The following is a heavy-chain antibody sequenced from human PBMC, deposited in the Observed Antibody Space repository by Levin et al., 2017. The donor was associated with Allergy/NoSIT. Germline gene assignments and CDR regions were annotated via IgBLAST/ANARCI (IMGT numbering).Heavy chain of an antibody. CDR3: ARDGRGNSGYDLAFDI. Sequence: GGSLRLSCEASGFSFNKYGMHWVRQAPGKGLEWVAVIWYDGNKKLYADSVTGRFTISRDDSKNAVYLQTNGLRAEDTASYYCARDGRGNSGYDLAFDIWGQGTKVTVSS. V-gene: IGHV3-33*01. D-gene: IGHD5-12*01. CDR1: GFSFNKYG. J-gene: IGHJ3*02. CDR2: IWYDGNKK.